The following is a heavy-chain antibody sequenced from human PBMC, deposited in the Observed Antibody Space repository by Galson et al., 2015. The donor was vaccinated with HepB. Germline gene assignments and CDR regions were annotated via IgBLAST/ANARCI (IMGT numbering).Heavy chain of an antibody. CDR1: GFTFSSYW. Sequence: SLRLSCAASGFTFSSYWMSWVRQAPGKGLEWVANIKQDGSEKYYVDSVKGRFTISRDNAKNSLYLQMNSLRAEDTAVYYCARSLVEYFDWPSSHYYYYGMDVWGQGTTVTVSS. J-gene: IGHJ6*02. D-gene: IGHD3-9*01. CDR2: IKQDGSEK. V-gene: IGHV3-7*03. CDR3: ARSLVEYFDWPSSHYYYYGMDV.